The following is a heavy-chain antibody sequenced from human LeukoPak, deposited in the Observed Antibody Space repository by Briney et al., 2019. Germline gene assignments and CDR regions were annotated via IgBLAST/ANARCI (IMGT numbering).Heavy chain of an antibody. Sequence: PGGSLRLSCAASGFTFSSYAMSWVRQAPGKGLEWVSAISGSGGSTYYADSVKGRFTISRDNSKNTLYLQMNSLRAEDTVVYYCAKGVYSYGYRGAFDYWGQGTLVTVSS. CDR1: GFTFSSYA. D-gene: IGHD5-18*01. V-gene: IGHV3-23*01. CDR2: ISGSGGST. J-gene: IGHJ4*02. CDR3: AKGVYSYGYRGAFDY.